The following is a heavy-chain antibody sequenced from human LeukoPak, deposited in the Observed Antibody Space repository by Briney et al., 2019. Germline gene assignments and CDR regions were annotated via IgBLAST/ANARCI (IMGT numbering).Heavy chain of an antibody. CDR3: ACLRGPSDY. J-gene: IGHJ4*02. Sequence: GGSLRLSCAASGFTFSSYSMNWVRQAPGKGLEWVSYISSSSSTIYYADSVRGRFTISRDNTKNSLYLQMDSLTADDTAVYFCACLRGPSDYWGQGTLVSVSS. V-gene: IGHV3-48*04. CDR1: GFTFSSYS. CDR2: ISSSSSTI. D-gene: IGHD4-17*01.